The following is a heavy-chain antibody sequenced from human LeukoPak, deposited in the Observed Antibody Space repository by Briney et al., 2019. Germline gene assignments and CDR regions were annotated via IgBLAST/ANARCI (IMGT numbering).Heavy chain of an antibody. D-gene: IGHD4-23*01. CDR2: IRYDGSNK. J-gene: IGHJ4*02. Sequence: GGSLRLSCAASGFTFSSYGMHWVRQAPGKGLEWVAFIRYDGSNKYYADSVKGRFTISRDNSKNTLYLQMNSLRVEDTAVYYCARVSGVTPRYWGQGTLVIVSS. CDR1: GFTFSSYG. CDR3: ARVSGVTPRY. V-gene: IGHV3-30*02.